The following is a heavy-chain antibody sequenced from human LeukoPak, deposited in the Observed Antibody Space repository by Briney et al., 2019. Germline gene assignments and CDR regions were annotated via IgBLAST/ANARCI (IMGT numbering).Heavy chain of an antibody. CDR2: IYSGGTT. J-gene: IGHJ4*02. CDR1: GFIVRSTY. Sequence: GGSLRLSCEASGFIVRSTYMTWVRQTPEKGPEWVSVIYSGGTTSYADSVKGRFTISRDNSKNTLYLQMNSLRAEDTAVYYCATAPTIRPYYFDYWGQGTLVTVSS. V-gene: IGHV3-53*01. CDR3: ATAPTIRPYYFDY.